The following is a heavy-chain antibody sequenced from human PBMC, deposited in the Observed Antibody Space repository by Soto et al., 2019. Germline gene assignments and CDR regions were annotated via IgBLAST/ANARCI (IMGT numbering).Heavy chain of an antibody. V-gene: IGHV1-69*13. CDR2: IIPIFGTA. J-gene: IGHJ4*02. CDR1: GGTFSSYA. CDR3: ASALSSGWYNYFDY. Sequence: GASVKVSCKASGGTFSSYAISWVRQAPGQGLEWMGGIIPIFGTANYAQKFQGRVTITADESTSTAYMGLSSLRSEDTAVYYCASALSSGWYNYFDYWGQGTLVTVSS. D-gene: IGHD6-19*01.